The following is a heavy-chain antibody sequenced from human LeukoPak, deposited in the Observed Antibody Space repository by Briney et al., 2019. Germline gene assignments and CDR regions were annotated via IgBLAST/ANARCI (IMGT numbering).Heavy chain of an antibody. J-gene: IGHJ5*02. D-gene: IGHD2-15*01. CDR3: ARGLVVVAVTPYNWFDP. CDR2: IYYSGGT. V-gene: IGHV4-39*01. Sequence: SETLSLTCTVSGGSISSRGYYWGWIRQPPGKGLEWIGNIYYSGGTCYNPSLKSRVTISVDTSNNQFSLKLSSVTAADTAVYYCARGLVVVAVTPYNWFDPWGQGTLVTVSS. CDR1: GGSISSRGYY.